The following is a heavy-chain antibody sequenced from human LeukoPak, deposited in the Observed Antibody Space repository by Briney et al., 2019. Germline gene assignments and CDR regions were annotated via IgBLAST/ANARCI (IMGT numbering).Heavy chain of an antibody. CDR2: IYPGDSDT. Sequence: GESLKISCKGSGYTFTSYWIAWVRQIPGKGLGWRGIIYPGDSDTRYSPSFQGQVTISADKSISTAYLQWSSLKASDTAMDYCARHRGYCSSTSCQKNYFDYWGQGTLVTVSS. J-gene: IGHJ4*02. CDR1: GYTFTSYW. V-gene: IGHV5-51*01. D-gene: IGHD2-2*01. CDR3: ARHRGYCSSTSCQKNYFDY.